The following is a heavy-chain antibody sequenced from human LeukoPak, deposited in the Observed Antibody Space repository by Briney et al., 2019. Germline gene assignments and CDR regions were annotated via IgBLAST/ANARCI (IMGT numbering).Heavy chain of an antibody. Sequence: GGSLRLSCAASGFTFSTYALSWVRQAPGKGLEWVSSISANGVSTDSADSVKGRFTISRDNTRDTLFLQMNSLRAEETAIYYCAKIDYCSGGGCYSKWFDYWGQGTLVTVSS. V-gene: IGHV3-23*01. D-gene: IGHD2-15*01. J-gene: IGHJ4*02. CDR2: ISANGVST. CDR3: AKIDYCSGGGCYSKWFDY. CDR1: GFTFSTYA.